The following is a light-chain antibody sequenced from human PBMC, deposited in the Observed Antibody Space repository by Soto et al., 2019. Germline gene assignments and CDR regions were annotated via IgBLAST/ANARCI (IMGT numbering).Light chain of an antibody. V-gene: IGKV1-5*03. CDR1: QSISNW. Sequence: DIQMTQSPSTLSASVGDRVTITCRASQSISNWLAWYQQKPGKAPKLLIYRAFTLENGVPSRFGGSGSGTEFILTISSLQPDDFATYFCQQFESYPITFGQGTRVDLK. CDR3: QQFESYPIT. J-gene: IGKJ5*01. CDR2: RAF.